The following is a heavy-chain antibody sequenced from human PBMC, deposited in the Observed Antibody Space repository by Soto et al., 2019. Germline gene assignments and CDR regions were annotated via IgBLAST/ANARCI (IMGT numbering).Heavy chain of an antibody. CDR2: RIPIFGRA. CDR3: PRSHPNGTTIFGVVWAAYFDY. CDR1: GGTFSSYA. J-gene: IGHJ4*02. Sequence: SVRVSCKPSGGTFSSYASSWVREAPAQGLEWMGWRIPIFGRAYYAQNFQGRVTITADESTSTAYMELSSLRSEDTAVYYSPRSHPNGTTIFGVVWAAYFDYWGQGSLVTVSS. D-gene: IGHD3-3*01. V-gene: IGHV1-69*13.